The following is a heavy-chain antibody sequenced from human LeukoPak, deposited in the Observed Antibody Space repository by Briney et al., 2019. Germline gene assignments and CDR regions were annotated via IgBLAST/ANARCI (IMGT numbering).Heavy chain of an antibody. V-gene: IGHV3-23*01. Sequence: GGSLRLSCAASGFIFSSYAMSWVRQVPGKGLQWVSSISGSGANTYNADSVKGRFTISRDNAKNSLYLQMNSLRAEDTALYYCAKGGVPAAIFGWFDPWGQGTLVTVSS. D-gene: IGHD2-2*01. CDR3: AKGGVPAAIFGWFDP. CDR2: ISGSGANT. CDR1: GFIFSSYA. J-gene: IGHJ5*02.